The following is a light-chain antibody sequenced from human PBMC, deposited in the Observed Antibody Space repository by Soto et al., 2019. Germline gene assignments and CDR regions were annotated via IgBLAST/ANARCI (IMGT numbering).Light chain of an antibody. CDR3: TSYTGNSTLV. V-gene: IGLV2-14*01. J-gene: IGLJ2*01. Sequence: QSALTQPASVSGSPGQSITISCTGTSSDVGRYNYVSWYQQHPGKAPKVMIYEVTNRPSGVSNRFSGSKSGNTASLTISGLQAEDEADYYCTSYTGNSTLVFGGGT. CDR1: SSDVGRYNY. CDR2: EVT.